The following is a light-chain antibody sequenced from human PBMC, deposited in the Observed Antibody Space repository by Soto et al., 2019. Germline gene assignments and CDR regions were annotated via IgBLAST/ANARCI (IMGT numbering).Light chain of an antibody. CDR2: GAS. J-gene: IGKJ1*01. CDR3: QQFHISRT. V-gene: IGKV3-20*01. CDR1: QSISSSY. Sequence: EIVLTQSPGTLSLSPGKRATLSCRASQSISSSYLAWYQQRPGQAPRLLSYGASSRATGIPDRFSGSGSGTDFTLTITRLDPEDFAVYYCQQFHISRTFGQGTKVDIK.